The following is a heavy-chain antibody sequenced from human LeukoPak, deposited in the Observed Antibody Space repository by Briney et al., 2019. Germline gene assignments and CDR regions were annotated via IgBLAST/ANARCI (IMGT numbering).Heavy chain of an antibody. CDR3: ARASSYSSGYDY. J-gene: IGHJ4*02. CDR2: INSDGSST. CDR1: GFTFSNYW. Sequence: GGSLRLSRAASGFTFSNYWMHWVRQAPGKGLVWVSRINSDGSSTRDADSVKGRFTISRDNAKNTLYLQMNSLRAEDTAVYYCARASSYSSGYDYWGQGTLVTVSS. D-gene: IGHD6-19*01. V-gene: IGHV3-74*01.